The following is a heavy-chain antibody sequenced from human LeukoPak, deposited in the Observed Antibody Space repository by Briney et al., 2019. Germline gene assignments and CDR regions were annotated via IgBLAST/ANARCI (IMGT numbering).Heavy chain of an antibody. J-gene: IGHJ6*02. CDR3: TRDLMDYDVSTGLHHYYMDV. CDR1: GFAFSSYW. D-gene: IGHD3-9*01. CDR2: ISGDGRNI. V-gene: IGHV3-74*01. Sequence: GGSLRLSCVASGFAFSSYWMHWVRQDPRKGLVWVSRISGDGRNINYADSVRGRFTISRDNAKNTLYLQMNTLRVEDTAVYYCTRDLMDYDVSTGLHHYYMDVWGQGTTVTVSS.